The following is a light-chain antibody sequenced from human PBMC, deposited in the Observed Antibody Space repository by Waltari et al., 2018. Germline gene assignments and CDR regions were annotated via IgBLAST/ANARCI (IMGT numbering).Light chain of an antibody. Sequence: QSALTQPASVSGSPGQAMTISCTGTSSDVGGYNYVSWYQQHPGKAPKLMIYDVSKRRSGTSECDSGAKSGNTAALTITGRQAEDGAVYYGSSHTSNSTVVFGGGTKQAVL. J-gene: IGLJ2*01. CDR1: SSDVGGYNY. CDR2: DVS. CDR3: SSHTSNSTVV. V-gene: IGLV2-14*01.